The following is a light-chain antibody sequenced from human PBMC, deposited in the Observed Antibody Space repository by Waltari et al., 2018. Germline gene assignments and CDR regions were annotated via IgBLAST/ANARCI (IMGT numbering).Light chain of an antibody. J-gene: IGKJ3*01. CDR2: ATS. CDR1: QAINSY. Sequence: IQLTQSPSSLSASVGERVTITCRASQAINSYVAWYQQRPGKAPKLLIYATSTLQSGIPSRFSGSGSGTAFTLTIGSLQPEDFATCYCQHLNSYSTPFGPGTKVDIK. CDR3: QHLNSYSTP. V-gene: IGKV1-9*01.